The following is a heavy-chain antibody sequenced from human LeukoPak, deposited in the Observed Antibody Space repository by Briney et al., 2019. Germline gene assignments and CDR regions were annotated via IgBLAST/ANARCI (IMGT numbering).Heavy chain of an antibody. CDR1: GGSISSYY. D-gene: IGHD1-14*01. Sequence: PSETLSLTCTVSGGSISSYYWSWIRQPPGKGLEWIGYIYYSGSTNYNPSLKSRVTISVDTSKNQFSLKLSSVTAADTAVYYCARSTYDHEDYWGQGTLVTVSS. CDR2: IYYSGST. CDR3: ARSTYDHEDY. J-gene: IGHJ4*02. V-gene: IGHV4-59*01.